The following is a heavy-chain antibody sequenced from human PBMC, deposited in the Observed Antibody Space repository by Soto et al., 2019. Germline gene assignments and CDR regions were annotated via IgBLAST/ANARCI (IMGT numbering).Heavy chain of an antibody. V-gene: IGHV1-69*13. CDR2: IIPIFGTA. Sequence: SVNVSCKSSGGTFSSCSISWVRQAPGQGLEWMGGIIPIFGTANYAQKFQGRVTITADESTSTAYMELSSLRSEDTAVYYCASVATISDYYYYYGMDVWGQGTTVTVSS. J-gene: IGHJ6*02. D-gene: IGHD5-12*01. CDR1: GGTFSSCS. CDR3: ASVATISDYYYYYGMDV.